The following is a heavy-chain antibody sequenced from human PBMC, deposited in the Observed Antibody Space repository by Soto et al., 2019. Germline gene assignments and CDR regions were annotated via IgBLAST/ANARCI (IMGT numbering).Heavy chain of an antibody. CDR2: IDPSDSYT. J-gene: IGHJ4*02. D-gene: IGHD3-22*01. V-gene: IGHV5-10-1*01. CDR3: ARHYNYGGSGNYHFDN. Sequence: GESLKISCKGSGYDFTSYWINWVRQMPGKGLEWMGRIDPSDSYTTYSPSFQGHVTISADKSITTAYLQWSSLRASDTAMYYCARHYNYGGSGNYHFDNWGQGAPVTVSS. CDR1: GYDFTSYW.